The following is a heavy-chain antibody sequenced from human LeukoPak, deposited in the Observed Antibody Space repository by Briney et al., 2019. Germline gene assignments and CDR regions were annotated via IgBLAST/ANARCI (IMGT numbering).Heavy chain of an antibody. CDR3: AKDFHRYCSGGSCYPMPFDY. Sequence: PGGSLRLSCAASGFTFSSYAMSWVRQAPGKGLEWVSAISGSGGSTYYADSVKGRFTISRDNSKDTLYLQMNSLRAEDTAVYYCAKDFHRYCSGGSCYPMPFDYWGQGTLVTVSS. CDR1: GFTFSSYA. D-gene: IGHD2-15*01. J-gene: IGHJ4*02. V-gene: IGHV3-23*01. CDR2: ISGSGGST.